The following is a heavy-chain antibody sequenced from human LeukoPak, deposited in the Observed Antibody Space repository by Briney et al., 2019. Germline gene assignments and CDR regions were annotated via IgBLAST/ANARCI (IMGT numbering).Heavy chain of an antibody. Sequence: PSETLSLTCAVYGGSFSGYYWSWIRQPPGKGLEWIGEINHSGSTNYNPSLKSRVTIPVDTSKNQFTLKLSSVTAADTAVYYCARGLRKGYYDSSGYWNWGQGTLVTVSS. J-gene: IGHJ4*02. CDR1: GGSFSGYY. CDR2: INHSGST. CDR3: ARGLRKGYYDSSGYWN. V-gene: IGHV4-34*01. D-gene: IGHD3-22*01.